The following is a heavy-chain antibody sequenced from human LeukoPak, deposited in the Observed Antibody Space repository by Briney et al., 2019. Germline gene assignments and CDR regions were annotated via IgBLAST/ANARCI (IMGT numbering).Heavy chain of an antibody. D-gene: IGHD3-22*01. V-gene: IGHV1-24*01. CDR3: AKDKRGETYYYDRTYAFDI. Sequence: ASVKVSCKVSGYTLTELSMHWVRQAPGKGLEWMGGFDPEDGETIYAQKFQGRVTMTEDTSTDTAYMELSSLRSEDTAVYYCAKDKRGETYYYDRTYAFDIWGQGTMVTVSS. CDR1: GYTLTELS. J-gene: IGHJ3*02. CDR2: FDPEDGET.